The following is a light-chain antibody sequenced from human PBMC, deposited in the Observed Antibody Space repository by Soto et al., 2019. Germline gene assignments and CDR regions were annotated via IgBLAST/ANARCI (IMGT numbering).Light chain of an antibody. J-gene: IGKJ1*01. V-gene: IGKV3-15*01. CDR2: GAS. CDR1: QSVSSN. Sequence: EIVMTQSPVTLSVSPGERATLSCRASQSVSSNLAWYQHKPGQAPRLLIYGASTRATGVPARFSGSGSGTEFTLTISSLQSEDFAVYYCQHYNNWPTWTFGQGTKVEIK. CDR3: QHYNNWPTWT.